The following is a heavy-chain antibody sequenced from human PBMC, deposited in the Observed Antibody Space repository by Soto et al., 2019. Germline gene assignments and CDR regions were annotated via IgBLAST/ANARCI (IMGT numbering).Heavy chain of an antibody. CDR2: ISAYNGNT. CDR3: ASTKYGELDYYYYGMDV. Sequence: ASVKVSCKASGYTFTSYGISWVRQAPGQGLEWMGWISAYNGNTNYAQKLQGRVTMTTDTSTSTAYMELRSLRSDDTAVYYRASTKYGELDYYYYGMDVWGQGTTVTVSS. CDR1: GYTFTSYG. V-gene: IGHV1-18*01. J-gene: IGHJ6*02. D-gene: IGHD3-10*02.